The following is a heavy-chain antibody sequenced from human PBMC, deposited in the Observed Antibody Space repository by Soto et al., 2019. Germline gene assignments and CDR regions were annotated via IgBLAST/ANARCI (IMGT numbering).Heavy chain of an antibody. V-gene: IGHV3-21*01. Sequence: EVQLVESGGGLVKPGGSLRLSCAASGFTFSIYNMDWVRQAPGKGLEWVASISNSSNTISYGDSVKGRFTISRANAENSLFLQLNSLRVEDTAVYYCARPSRAITGVGVVKRYFDYWGQGSLVTVAS. CDR1: GFTFSIYN. CDR2: ISNSSNTI. CDR3: ARPSRAITGVGVVKRYFDY. D-gene: IGHD3-3*01. J-gene: IGHJ4*02.